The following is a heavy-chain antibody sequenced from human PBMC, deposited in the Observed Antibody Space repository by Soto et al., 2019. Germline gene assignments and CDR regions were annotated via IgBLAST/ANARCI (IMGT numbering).Heavy chain of an antibody. CDR2: INSDGSST. D-gene: IGHD3-3*01. Sequence: GGSLRLSCAASGFIFSNYWMHWVRQAPGKGLVWVSRINSDGSSTSYADSVKGRFTISRDNAKNTLYLQMNSLRAEDTAVYYCARDRVAHTFDYWGQGALVTVSS. CDR1: GFIFSNYW. V-gene: IGHV3-74*01. J-gene: IGHJ4*02. CDR3: ARDRVAHTFDY.